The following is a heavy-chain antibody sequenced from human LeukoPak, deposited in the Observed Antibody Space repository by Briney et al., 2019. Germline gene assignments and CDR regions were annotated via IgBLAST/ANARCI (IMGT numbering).Heavy chain of an antibody. J-gene: IGHJ3*02. CDR1: GYTLTELS. CDR2: FGPEDGET. CDR3: ATAIVVVVASTAAFDI. V-gene: IGHV1-24*01. Sequence: ASVTVSCKVSGYTLTELSMHWVRQAPGKGLEWMGGFGPEDGETIYAQKFQGRVTMTEDTSTDTAYMELTSLRSEDTAVYYCATAIVVVVASTAAFDIWGQGTMVTVSS. D-gene: IGHD2-15*01.